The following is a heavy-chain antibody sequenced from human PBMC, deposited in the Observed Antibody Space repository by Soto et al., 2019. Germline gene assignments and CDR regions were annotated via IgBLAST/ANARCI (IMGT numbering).Heavy chain of an antibody. CDR3: ATGRQMGY. Sequence: EVQLLESGGDLVQPGGSLRLSCAASGFTFSNYAMTWAPQAPGKGLGWVSTISGSGDSTYYADSVKGRFTISKDNSKNTLYLQMNSLRADDTAVYYCATGRQMGYWGQGTQVIVSS. J-gene: IGHJ4*02. CDR1: GFTFSNYA. CDR2: ISGSGDST. D-gene: IGHD7-27*01. V-gene: IGHV3-23*01.